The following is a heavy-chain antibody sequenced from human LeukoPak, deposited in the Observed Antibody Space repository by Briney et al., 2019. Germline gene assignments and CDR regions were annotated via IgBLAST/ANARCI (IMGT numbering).Heavy chain of an antibody. J-gene: IGHJ4*02. D-gene: IGHD4/OR15-4a*01. CDR1: GYRFSEYY. CDR2: INPHNGGT. V-gene: IGHV1-2*02. Sequence: ASVKVSCKTSGYRFSEYYIHWLRQAPGQGLEWMGWINPHNGGTNYAQRFQGRVTMTRATSISTAYMEVTTLRSDDTAVYYCARVDGAIIYFPFESWGEGTPVIVSS. CDR3: ARVDGAIIYFPFES.